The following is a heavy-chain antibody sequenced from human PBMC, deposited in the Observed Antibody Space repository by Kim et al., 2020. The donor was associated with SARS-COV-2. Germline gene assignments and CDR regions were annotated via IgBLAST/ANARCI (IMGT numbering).Heavy chain of an antibody. CDR3: ARGDYYGSGSVYYCYYGMDV. CDR1: GGSFSGYY. Sequence: SETLSLTCAVYGGSFSGYYWSWIRQPPGKGLEWVGEINHSGSNNYNPSFMSRVNITIDTSKNQYSLKLSTVTAADTAVYYCARGDYYGSGSVYYCYYGMDVWGQGTMVTVSS. D-gene: IGHD3-10*01. V-gene: IGHV4-34*01. J-gene: IGHJ6*02. CDR2: INHSGSN.